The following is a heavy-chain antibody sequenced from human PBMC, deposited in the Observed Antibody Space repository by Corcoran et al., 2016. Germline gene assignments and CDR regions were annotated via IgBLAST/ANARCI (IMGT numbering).Heavy chain of an antibody. CDR3: ARITYYDFWGGPSRTGWFDP. CDR1: GGTFSSYA. V-gene: IGHV1-69*06. Sequence: QVQLVQSGAEVKKPGSSVKVSCKASGGTFSSYAISWVRQAPGQGLEWMGGIIPIFGTANFAQKFQGRVTITADKSTNIAYMELSSLRSEDTAVYYGARITYYDFWGGPSRTGWFDPWGQGTLVTVSS. D-gene: IGHD3-3*01. CDR2: IIPIFGTA. J-gene: IGHJ5*02.